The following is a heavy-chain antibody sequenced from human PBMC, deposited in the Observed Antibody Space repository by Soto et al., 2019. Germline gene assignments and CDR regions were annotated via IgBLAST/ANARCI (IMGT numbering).Heavy chain of an antibody. CDR2: IYYSGNT. J-gene: IGHJ5*02. D-gene: IGHD3-16*01. CDR3: ARVLGVGRDWFDP. V-gene: IGHV4-59*01. CDR1: GGSISGYY. Sequence: QVQLQESGPGLVKPSETLSLTCSVSGGSISGYYWSWIRQPPGKGLEWIGYIYYSGNTNYNPSLKRRVTISVDTSKNQFSLKLSSVTAADTAVYYCARVLGVGRDWFDPWGQGTLVTVSS.